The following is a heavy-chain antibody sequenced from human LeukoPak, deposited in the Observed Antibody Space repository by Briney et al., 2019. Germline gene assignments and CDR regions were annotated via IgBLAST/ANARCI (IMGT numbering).Heavy chain of an antibody. Sequence: SETLSLTCAVYGGSFSGYSWNWIRQPPGKGMEWIGEINHSGSTNYNPSLKSRVTISVDTSKNQFSLKLSSVTAADTAVYYCARNGYSSSWYGVDYWGQGTLVTVSS. CDR1: GGSFSGYS. D-gene: IGHD6-13*01. CDR2: INHSGST. V-gene: IGHV4-34*01. CDR3: ARNGYSSSWYGVDY. J-gene: IGHJ4*02.